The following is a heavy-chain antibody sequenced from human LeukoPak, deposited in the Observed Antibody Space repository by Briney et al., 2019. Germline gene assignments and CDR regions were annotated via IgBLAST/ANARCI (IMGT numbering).Heavy chain of an antibody. D-gene: IGHD3-10*01. CDR1: GYTFTSYY. J-gene: IGHJ4*02. Sequence: ASVKVSCKASGYTFTSYYMHWVRQAPGQGLEWMGIINPSGGSTSYAQKFQGRVTTTRDTSTSTVYMELSSLRSEDTAVYYRATTSYYCGSGPRALDYWGQGTLVTVSS. CDR3: ATTSYYCGSGPRALDY. CDR2: INPSGGST. V-gene: IGHV1-46*01.